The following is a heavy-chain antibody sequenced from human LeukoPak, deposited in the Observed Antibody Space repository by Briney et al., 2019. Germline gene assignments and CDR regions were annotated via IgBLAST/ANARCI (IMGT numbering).Heavy chain of an antibody. CDR3: AGGPAGGYFQH. CDR1: GGSISSGGYY. CDR2: VYYGGST. D-gene: IGHD2-15*01. J-gene: IGHJ1*01. Sequence: SQTLSLTCTVSGGSISSGGYYWSWIRQPPGKGLEWIGNVYYGGSTYYNPSLKSRVTISVDTSKNQFSLKLSSVTAADTAVYYCAGGPAGGYFQHWGQGTLVTVSS. V-gene: IGHV4-39*01.